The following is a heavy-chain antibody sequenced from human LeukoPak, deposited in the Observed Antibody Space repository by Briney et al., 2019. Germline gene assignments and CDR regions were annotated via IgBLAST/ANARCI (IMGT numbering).Heavy chain of an antibody. D-gene: IGHD1-26*01. CDR2: IKYDGSEK. J-gene: IGHJ4*02. Sequence: GGSLRLSCAASGFTFSSYAMSWVRQAPGKGLEWVANIKYDGSEKQYVDSVKGRFTIARDNARESVSLQMNSLRAEDTAVYYCARYLNSGPEDFWGQGTLVTVSS. CDR3: ARYLNSGPEDF. CDR1: GFTFSSYA. V-gene: IGHV3-7*01.